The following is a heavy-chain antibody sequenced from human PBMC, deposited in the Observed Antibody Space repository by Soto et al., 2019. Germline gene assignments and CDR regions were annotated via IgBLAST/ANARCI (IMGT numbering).Heavy chain of an antibody. CDR1: GYTLTELS. V-gene: IGHV1-24*01. CDR3: ATDLQQMTTVTNFDY. D-gene: IGHD4-17*01. CDR2: FDPEDGET. Sequence: ASVKVSCKVSGYTLTELSMHWVRQAPGKGLEWMGGFDPEDGETIYAQKFQGRVTMTEDTSTDTAYMELSSLRSEDTAVYYCATDLQQMTTVTNFDYWGQGTLVPVSS. J-gene: IGHJ4*02.